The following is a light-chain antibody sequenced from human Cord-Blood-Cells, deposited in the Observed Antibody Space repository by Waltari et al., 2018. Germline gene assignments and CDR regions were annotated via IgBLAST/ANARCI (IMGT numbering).Light chain of an antibody. CDR2: EGS. V-gene: IGLV2-23*03. Sequence: QSALTQPASVSGSPGQSITISCTGTSSDVGSYNLVSWYQQHPGKAPKRMIYEGSKRPSGVSNRFSCAKSSNPASLTISGLQAEDEADYYCCSYAGSSTFYVVFGGGTKLTVL. CDR1: SSDVGSYNL. J-gene: IGLJ2*01. CDR3: CSYAGSSTFYVV.